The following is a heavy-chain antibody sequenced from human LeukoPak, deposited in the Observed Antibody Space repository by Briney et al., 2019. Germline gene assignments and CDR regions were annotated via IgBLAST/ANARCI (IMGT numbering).Heavy chain of an antibody. D-gene: IGHD3-22*01. J-gene: IGHJ1*01. CDR2: ISSGSSYI. CDR3: ARASDSSGYYSYFDH. CDR1: GFTFSSYS. V-gene: IGHV3-21*01. Sequence: GGSLRLSCAASGFTFSSYSMNRVRQAPGKGLEWVSSISSGSSYIYYADSVKGRFTISRDNAKNSLYLQMNSLRAEDTAVYYCARASDSSGYYSYFDHWGQGTLVTVSS.